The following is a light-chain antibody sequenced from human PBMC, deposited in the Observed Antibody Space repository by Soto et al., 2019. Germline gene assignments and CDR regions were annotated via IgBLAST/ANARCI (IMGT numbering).Light chain of an antibody. V-gene: IGKV3-20*01. CDR1: QSVSSSY. CDR2: GAS. CDR3: QQYNKWPPIT. Sequence: EMVLTQSPGTLSLSPGERATLSCRASQSVSSSYLAWYQQKPGQAPRLLIYGASSRATGIPDRFSGSGSGTEFTLTISSLQSEDFAVYYCQQYNKWPPITFGQGTRLEIK. J-gene: IGKJ5*01.